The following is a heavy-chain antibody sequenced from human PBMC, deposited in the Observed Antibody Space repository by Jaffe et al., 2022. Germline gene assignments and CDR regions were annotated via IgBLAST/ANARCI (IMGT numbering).Heavy chain of an antibody. V-gene: IGHV4-38-2*01. CDR1: GYSISSGYY. CDR2: IYHSGST. CDR3: ARQDYYGSGSYSYDAFDI. D-gene: IGHD3-10*01. J-gene: IGHJ3*02. Sequence: QVQLQESGPGLVKPSETLSLTCAVSGYSISSGYYWGWIRQPPGKGLEWIGSIYHSGSTYYNPSLKSRVTISVDTSKNQFSLKLSSVTAADTAVYYCARQDYYGSGSYSYDAFDIWGQGTMVTVSS.